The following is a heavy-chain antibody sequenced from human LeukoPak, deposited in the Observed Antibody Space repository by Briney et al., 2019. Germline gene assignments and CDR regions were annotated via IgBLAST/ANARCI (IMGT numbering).Heavy chain of an antibody. D-gene: IGHD2-2*03. J-gene: IGHJ6*04. CDR1: GGTFSSYV. Sequence: ALVKVSCKASGGTFSSYVISWVRQAPGQGLEWMGGIIPIFGTANYAQKFQGRVTITADKSTSTAYMELSSLRSEDTAVYYCALVDIVVVPAAMPHYGMDVWGKGTTVTVSS. CDR3: ALVDIVVVPAAMPHYGMDV. CDR2: IIPIFGTA. V-gene: IGHV1-69*06.